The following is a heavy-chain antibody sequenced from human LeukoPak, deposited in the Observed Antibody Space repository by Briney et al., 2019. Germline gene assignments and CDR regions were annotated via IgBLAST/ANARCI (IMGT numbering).Heavy chain of an antibody. D-gene: IGHD3-10*01. J-gene: IGHJ4*02. CDR2: ISGSGGST. CDR3: ARSYYYGSGSLIFDY. V-gene: IGHV3-23*01. Sequence: GGSLRLSCAVSGFPFSNYAMTWVRQAPGKGLEWVSAISGSGGSTYYADSVKGRFTISRDNSKNTLYLQMNSLRAEDTAVYYCARSYYYGSGSLIFDYWGQGTLVTVSS. CDR1: GFPFSNYA.